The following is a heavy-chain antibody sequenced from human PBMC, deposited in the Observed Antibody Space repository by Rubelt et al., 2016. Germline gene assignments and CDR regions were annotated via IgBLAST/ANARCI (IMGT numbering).Heavy chain of an antibody. CDR3: ARTSGNYAIDY. CDR1: GYTFTSSD. J-gene: IGHJ4*02. D-gene: IGHD1-26*01. CDR2: INPSGGST. Sequence: QVQLVQSGAEVKKPGASVKVSCKASGYTFTSSDINWVRQATGQGLEWMGIINPSGGSTSYAQKFQGRVNMTRNTSTITVYMGLSSLRSEDTAVYYCARTSGNYAIDYWGQGTLVTVSS. V-gene: IGHV1-46*03.